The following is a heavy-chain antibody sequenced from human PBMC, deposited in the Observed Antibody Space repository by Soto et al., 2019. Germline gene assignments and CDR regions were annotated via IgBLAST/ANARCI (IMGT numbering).Heavy chain of an antibody. V-gene: IGHV4-4*02. CDR3: ATWGSTAFDI. CDR1: RGSMSSSDW. J-gene: IGHJ3*02. Sequence: QLQESGPGLVEPSGTLSLTCAVSRGSMSSSDWWCWVRQAPGKGLEWIGETYHSGNTNYNPSLKSRVTLSVDNSKNQFSLTFTSVTAADTGVYYCATWGSTAFDIWGQGTMVTVSS. D-gene: IGHD3-16*01. CDR2: TYHSGNT.